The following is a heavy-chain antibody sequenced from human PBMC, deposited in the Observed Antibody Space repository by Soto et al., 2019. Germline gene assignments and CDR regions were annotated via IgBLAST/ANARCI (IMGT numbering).Heavy chain of an antibody. Sequence: QVQLMQSGAEVKKPGASVKVSCKASGDTFTDYYIHWVRQAPGQGLEWLGTVNPSGGHTTYAQHFLGRVTMTRDTSTSTRDMELPSLTAADTAIYYCARGGHVVVVTAALDYWGQGTLVTVSS. J-gene: IGHJ4*02. D-gene: IGHD2-21*02. CDR1: GDTFTDYY. CDR3: ARGGHVVVVTAALDY. CDR2: VNPSGGHT. V-gene: IGHV1-46*01.